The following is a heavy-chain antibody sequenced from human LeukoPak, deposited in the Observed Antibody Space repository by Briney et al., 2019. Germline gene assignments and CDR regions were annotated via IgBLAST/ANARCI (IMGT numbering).Heavy chain of an antibody. V-gene: IGHV4-39*01. J-gene: IGHJ4*02. CDR1: GGSISSSSYY. CDR2: MYNGGST. D-gene: IGHD6-19*01. Sequence: SETLSLTCTVSGGSISSSSYYWGWIRQPPGKGLEWIGSMYNGGSTYYNPSLKSRVTISVDMSKNQFSLKLSSVTAADTAVYYCVRHIGEYRSGWYGFGYWGQGTLVTVSS. CDR3: VRHIGEYRSGWYGFGY.